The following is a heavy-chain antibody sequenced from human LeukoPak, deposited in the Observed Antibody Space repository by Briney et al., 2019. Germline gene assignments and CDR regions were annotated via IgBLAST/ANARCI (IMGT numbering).Heavy chain of an antibody. Sequence: PGGSLRLSCAASGFTFSDYYMSWIRQAPGKGLEWVSYISSSGSTIYYADSVKGRFTISRDNAKNSMYLQMNSLRAEDTAVYYCARNLESSPDAFDIWGQGTMVTVSS. V-gene: IGHV3-11*04. CDR2: ISSSGSTI. CDR3: ARNLESSPDAFDI. D-gene: IGHD1-14*01. J-gene: IGHJ3*02. CDR1: GFTFSDYY.